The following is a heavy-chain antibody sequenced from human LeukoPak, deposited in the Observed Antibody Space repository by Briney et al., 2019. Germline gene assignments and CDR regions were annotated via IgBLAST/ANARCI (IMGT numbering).Heavy chain of an antibody. J-gene: IGHJ4*02. CDR2: INPNSGGT. V-gene: IGHV1-2*02. CDR3: ARDGVLPWNDRVDY. CDR1: GYTFTGYY. Sequence: ASVKVSCKASGYTFTGYYMHWVRQAPGQGLELMGLINPNSGGTNYAQKFQGRVTMTRDTSTSTAYMELRSLRSDDTAVYYCARDGVLPWNDRVDYWGQGTLVTVSS. D-gene: IGHD1-1*01.